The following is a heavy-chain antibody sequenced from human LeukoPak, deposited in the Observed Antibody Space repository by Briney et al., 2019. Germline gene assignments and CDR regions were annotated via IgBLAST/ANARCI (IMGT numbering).Heavy chain of an antibody. CDR1: GFTFDDYG. D-gene: IGHD1-26*01. V-gene: IGHV3-20*04. CDR3: ARSRGSYSGWYYFDY. CDR2: LNWNGAST. Sequence: GGSLRLSCAASGFTFDDYGMTWVRQAPGKGLEWVSGLNWNGASTGYGDSVRGRFTISRDNAKNSLYLQMNSLRAEDTALYYCARSRGSYSGWYYFDYWGQGTLVTVSS. J-gene: IGHJ4*02.